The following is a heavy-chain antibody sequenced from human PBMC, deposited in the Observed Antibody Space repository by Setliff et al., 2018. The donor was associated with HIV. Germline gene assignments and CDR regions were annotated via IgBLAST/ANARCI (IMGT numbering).Heavy chain of an antibody. CDR2: INVGNGDT. V-gene: IGHV1-3*01. D-gene: IGHD3-10*01. Sequence: ASVKVSCKASGYTFTTYSLHWVRQAPGQSLEWMGWINVGNGDTKYSQELQGRITITRDTSANTAYMELTRLRSDDTAVYSCARGGDDSGPGTWTFDFWGQGALVTV. CDR3: ARGGDDSGPGTWTFDF. CDR1: GYTFTTYS. J-gene: IGHJ4*02.